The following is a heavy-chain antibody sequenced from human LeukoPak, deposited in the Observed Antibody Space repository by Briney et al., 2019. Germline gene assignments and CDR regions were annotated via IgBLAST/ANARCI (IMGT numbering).Heavy chain of an antibody. CDR1: GYSFTGYY. CDR3: ARETSSGWYWFDY. J-gene: IGHJ4*02. Sequence: GASVKVSCKASGYSFTGYYMHWVRQAPGQGLEWMGWINPNSGGTNYAQKFQGRVTMTRDTSISTAYMELSRLRSDDTAVYYCARETSSGWYWFDYWGQGTLVTVSS. CDR2: INPNSGGT. V-gene: IGHV1-2*02. D-gene: IGHD6-19*01.